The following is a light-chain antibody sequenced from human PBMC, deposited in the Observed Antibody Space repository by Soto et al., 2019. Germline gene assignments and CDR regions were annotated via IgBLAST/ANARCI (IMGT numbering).Light chain of an antibody. CDR1: QGISSA. CDR3: QQFDDYPFT. V-gene: IGKV1D-13*01. J-gene: IGKJ3*01. CDR2: DAS. Sequence: AIQLTQSPSSLSASVGDSVTITCRASQGISSALAWYQQTPGRAPKLLIYDASTLESGVPSRFSGKRSWTDFTHTVTSLQPEEFSTYYCQQFDDYPFTFGTGTKVDIK.